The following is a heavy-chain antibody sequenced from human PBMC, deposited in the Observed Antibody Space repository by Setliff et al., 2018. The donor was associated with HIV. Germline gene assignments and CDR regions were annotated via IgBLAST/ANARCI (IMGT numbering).Heavy chain of an antibody. CDR3: VRDLTTIVTRKVFDI. CDR1: GFTFGDYA. D-gene: IGHD4-4*01. Sequence: GGSLRLSCTASGFTFGDYAIHWVRQAPGKGLEWVAVISYDGSYKNYAESVKGRFTISRDNSKNTLYVQMNSLRADATAIYYCVRDLTTIVTRKVFDIWGQGTMVTVSS. V-gene: IGHV3-30*04. CDR2: ISYDGSYK. J-gene: IGHJ3*02.